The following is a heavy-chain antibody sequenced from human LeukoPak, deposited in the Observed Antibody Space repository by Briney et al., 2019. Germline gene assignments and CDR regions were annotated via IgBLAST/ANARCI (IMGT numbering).Heavy chain of an antibody. CDR3: ARNLIEYSSSSGVDY. CDR2: ISAYNGNT. Sequence: GASVKVSCKASGYTFTSYGISWVRQAPGQGLEWMGWISAYNGNTNYAQKLRGRVTMTTDTSTSTAYMELSSLRSEDTAVYYCARNLIEYSSSSGVDYWGQGTLVTVSS. CDR1: GYTFTSYG. J-gene: IGHJ4*02. V-gene: IGHV1-18*01. D-gene: IGHD6-6*01.